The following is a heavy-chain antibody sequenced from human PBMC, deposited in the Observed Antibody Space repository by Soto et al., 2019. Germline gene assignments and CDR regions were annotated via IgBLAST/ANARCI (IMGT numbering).Heavy chain of an antibody. D-gene: IGHD3-10*01. CDR1: VGTLSDHG. Sequence: QVQLEQSGAEVKKPGSSVKVSCKASVGTLSDHGVAWLRQAPGQGLEWMGGTIPVFNTAKYAQKFQGRVTVTADKVTNIAYMELSSLRSEDTAFYFCARGVYGSGNYYTGPSAFDIWGQGTMVIVSS. CDR3: ARGVYGSGNYYTGPSAFDI. CDR2: TIPVFNTA. V-gene: IGHV1-69*06. J-gene: IGHJ3*02.